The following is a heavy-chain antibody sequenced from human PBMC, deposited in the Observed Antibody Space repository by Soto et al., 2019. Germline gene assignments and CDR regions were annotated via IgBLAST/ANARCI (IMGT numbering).Heavy chain of an antibody. J-gene: IGHJ5*02. Sequence: ASVNVSCKASGYTFTSYYMHWVRQAPGQGLEWMGRINPSFGRTSYAQKFQGRVTITADESTSTAYMELSSLRSEDTAVYYCARGDNWFDPWGQGTLVTVS. CDR2: INPSFGRT. V-gene: IGHV1-46*01. CDR3: ARGDNWFDP. CDR1: GYTFTSYY. D-gene: IGHD2-21*01.